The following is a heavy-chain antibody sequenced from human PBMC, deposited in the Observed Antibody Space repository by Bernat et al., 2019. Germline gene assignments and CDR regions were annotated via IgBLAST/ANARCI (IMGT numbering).Heavy chain of an antibody. V-gene: IGHV5-10-1*03. J-gene: IGHJ6*03. Sequence: EVQLVQSGAEVKKPGESLRISCKGSGYSFTSYWISWVRQMPGKGLEWMGRMDPSDSYTNYSPSFQGHVTSSADKSISTAYLKWSSLKASDTAMYYCARHGRAWDTIFGVVNTYYYYYYMDVWGKGTTVTVSS. CDR3: ARHGRAWDTIFGVVNTYYYYYYMDV. CDR1: GYSFTSYW. D-gene: IGHD3-3*01. CDR2: MDPSDSYT.